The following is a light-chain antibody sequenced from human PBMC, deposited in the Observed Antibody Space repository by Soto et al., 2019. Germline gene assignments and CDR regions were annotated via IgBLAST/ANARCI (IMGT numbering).Light chain of an antibody. CDR2: GAS. V-gene: IGKV3-20*01. CDR1: QSVSSTY. Sequence: ENGLSQSLGALSLSLGERATLSCRAGQSVSSTYLIWYQQKPGQAPRLLIYGASSRATGVPDRFSGGGSGTDFTLTISSLQSEDFAVYYCQQYNHWWTFGQGTKVDI. J-gene: IGKJ1*01. CDR3: QQYNHWWT.